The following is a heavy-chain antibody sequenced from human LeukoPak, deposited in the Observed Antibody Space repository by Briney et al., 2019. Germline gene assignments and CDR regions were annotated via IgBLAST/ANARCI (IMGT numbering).Heavy chain of an antibody. V-gene: IGHV1-2*02. D-gene: IGHD6-13*01. Sequence: GASVKVSCKASGYTFIGYYMHWVRQAPGQGLEWMGWINPNSGGTNYAQKFQGRVTMTRDTSISTAYMELSRLRSDDTALYYCARDFSSTWDRNWLDPWGQGTLVTVSS. CDR3: ARDFSSTWDRNWLDP. CDR1: GYTFIGYY. J-gene: IGHJ5*02. CDR2: INPNSGGT.